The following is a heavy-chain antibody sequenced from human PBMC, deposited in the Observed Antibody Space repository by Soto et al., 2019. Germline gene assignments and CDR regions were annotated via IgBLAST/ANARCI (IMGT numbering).Heavy chain of an antibody. V-gene: IGHV4-39*01. CDR2: LYYSGST. Sequence: QLQLQESGPGLVKPSETLSLTCTVSGGSISSSSYYWGWIRQPPGKGLEWIGSLYYSGSTYYNPSLKSRVTISVDTSKNQYSLKLSSVTAADTAVYYCARHFSRLNDYGDYPGWFDPWGQGTLVTVSS. CDR1: GGSISSSSYY. D-gene: IGHD4-17*01. CDR3: ARHFSRLNDYGDYPGWFDP. J-gene: IGHJ5*02.